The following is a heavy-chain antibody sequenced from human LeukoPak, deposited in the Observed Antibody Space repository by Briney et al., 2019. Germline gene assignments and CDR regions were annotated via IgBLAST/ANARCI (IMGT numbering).Heavy chain of an antibody. V-gene: IGHV4-34*01. CDR2: INHSGST. CDR1: GFTVSSNY. CDR3: ARAGFALAPLRGTPFDY. D-gene: IGHD6-6*01. J-gene: IGHJ4*02. Sequence: GSLRLSCAASGFTVSSNYMSWVRQPPGKGLEWIGEINHSGSTNYSPSLKSRVTISVDTSKNQFSLKLSSVTAADTAVYYCARAGFALAPLRGTPFDYWGQGTLVTVSS.